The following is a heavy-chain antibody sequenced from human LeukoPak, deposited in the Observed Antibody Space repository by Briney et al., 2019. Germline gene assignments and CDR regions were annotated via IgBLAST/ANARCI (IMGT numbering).Heavy chain of an antibody. Sequence: PGGSLRLSCAASGFTFSICAMEWAPHAPGKGVEGVSTISGSGGSAYFANSVKGRFTISRDNSENTLYLQMNSLRAEDTAIYYCAKSLFVGYCSGGSCYSTFDYWGQGILVTVSS. D-gene: IGHD2-15*01. CDR1: GFTFSICA. CDR3: AKSLFVGYCSGGSCYSTFDY. J-gene: IGHJ4*02. CDR2: ISGSGGSA. V-gene: IGHV3-23*01.